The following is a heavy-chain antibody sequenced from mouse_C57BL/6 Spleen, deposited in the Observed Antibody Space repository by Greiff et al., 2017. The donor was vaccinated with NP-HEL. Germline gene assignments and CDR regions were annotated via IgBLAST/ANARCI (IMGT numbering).Heavy chain of an antibody. CDR2: IYPGDGDT. J-gene: IGHJ2*01. D-gene: IGHD1-1*01. CDR3: ARSVPSDY. CDR1: GYAFSSSW. Sequence: VKLQESGPELVKPGASVKISCKASGYAFSSSWMNWVKQRPGKGLEWIGRIYPGDGDTNYNGKFKGKATLTADKSSSTAYMQLSSLTSEDSAVYFCARSVPSDYWGQGTTLTVSS. V-gene: IGHV1-82*01.